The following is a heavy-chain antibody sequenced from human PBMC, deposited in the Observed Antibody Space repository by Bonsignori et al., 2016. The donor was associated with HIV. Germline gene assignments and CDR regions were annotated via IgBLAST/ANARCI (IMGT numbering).Heavy chain of an antibody. CDR2: IYPGDSDT. Sequence: VRQMPGKGLEWMGIIYPGDSDTRYSPSFQGQVTISADKSISTAYLQWSSLKASDTAMYYCARHGWVRRTVEDYYYYMDVWGKGTTVTVSS. D-gene: IGHD1-1*01. J-gene: IGHJ6*03. V-gene: IGHV5-51*01. CDR3: ARHGWVRRTVEDYYYYMDV.